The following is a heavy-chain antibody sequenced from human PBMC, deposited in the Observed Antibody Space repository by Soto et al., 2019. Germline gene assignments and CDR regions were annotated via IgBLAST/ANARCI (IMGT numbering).Heavy chain of an antibody. D-gene: IGHD3-3*01. V-gene: IGHV3-30*18. CDR2: ISYDGSNK. J-gene: IGHJ4*02. CDR3: AKDLYDFWSADRALIDY. CDR1: GFTFSSYG. Sequence: GGSLRLSCAASGFTFSSYGMHWVRQAPGKGLKRVAVISYDGSNKYYADSVKGRFTISRDNAKNTLYLQMNSLRAEDTVVYYCAKDLYDFWSADRALIDYWGQGTLLTVSS.